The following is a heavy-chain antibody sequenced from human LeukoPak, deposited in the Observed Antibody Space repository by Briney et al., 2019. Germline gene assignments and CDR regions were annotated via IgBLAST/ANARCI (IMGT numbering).Heavy chain of an antibody. J-gene: IGHJ4*02. V-gene: IGHV1-2*02. CDR2: IRPTDGAT. Sequence: ASVRVSCKASGYIFTDHFFHWVRQAPGQGLEWMGWIRPTDGATKVAQKFQGRVTLTRDTSISTVYMEMSGLRFDDTAMYYCARGRHRYSYDYWGQGTLVTVSS. CDR3: ARGRHRYSYDY. D-gene: IGHD1-26*01. CDR1: GYIFTDHF.